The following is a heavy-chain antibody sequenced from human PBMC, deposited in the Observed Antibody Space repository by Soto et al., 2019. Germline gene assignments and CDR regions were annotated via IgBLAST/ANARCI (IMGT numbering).Heavy chain of an antibody. V-gene: IGHV2-5*02. D-gene: IGHD1-7*01. Sequence: FGPTLVNPTQTLTLTFTFSGFSLTTSPVGVGWIRQPPGKALECLALIYWDDDKRYSPSLKSRLTITKDTSKNQVVLTMTNMDPLDTATYYCAHRRAMGFKWNYGDFDFWGQGTVVTVSS. CDR2: IYWDDDK. J-gene: IGHJ4*02. CDR3: AHRRAMGFKWNYGDFDF. CDR1: GFSLTTSPVG.